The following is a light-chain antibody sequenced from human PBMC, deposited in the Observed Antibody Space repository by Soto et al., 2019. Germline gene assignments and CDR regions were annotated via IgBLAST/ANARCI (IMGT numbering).Light chain of an antibody. CDR3: QQRSNPS. CDR2: DAS. CDR1: QSVSSY. J-gene: IGKJ5*01. V-gene: IGKV3-11*01. Sequence: EIVLTQSPATLSLSPGERATLSCRASQSVSSYLAWYQQKPGQAPRLLIYDASNRATGIPARFSGSGSGTDFTLTISSLEPEDFAAYYCQQRSNPSFGQGTRLEIK.